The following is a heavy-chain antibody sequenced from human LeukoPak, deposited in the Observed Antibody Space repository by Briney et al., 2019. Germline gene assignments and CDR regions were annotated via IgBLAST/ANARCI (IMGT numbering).Heavy chain of an antibody. CDR3: AKAASASAAIDY. D-gene: IGHD2-2*01. V-gene: IGHV3-30*02. CDR1: GFTFSSYG. Sequence: PGGSLRLSCAASGFTFSSYGMHWVRQAPGKGLERVAFIRYDGSNKYYADSVKGRFTISRDNSKNTLYLQMNSLRAEDTAVYYCAKAASASAAIDYWGQGTLVTVSS. CDR2: IRYDGSNK. J-gene: IGHJ4*02.